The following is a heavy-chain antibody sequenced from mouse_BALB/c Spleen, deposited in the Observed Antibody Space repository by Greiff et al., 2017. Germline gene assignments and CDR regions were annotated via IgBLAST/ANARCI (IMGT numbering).Heavy chain of an antibody. CDR3: AKNRYDAHAMDY. Sequence: VQLQQSGPSLVQPSQSLSITCTVSGFSLTSYGVHWVRQSPGKGLEWLGVIWRGGSTDYNAAFMSRLSITKDNSKSQVFFKMNSLQADDTAIYYCAKNRYDAHAMDYWGQGTSVTVSS. CDR1: GFSLTSYG. D-gene: IGHD2-14*01. J-gene: IGHJ4*01. V-gene: IGHV2-5-1*01. CDR2: IWRGGST.